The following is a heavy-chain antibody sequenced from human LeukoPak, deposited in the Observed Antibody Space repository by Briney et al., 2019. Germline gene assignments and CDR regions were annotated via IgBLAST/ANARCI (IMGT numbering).Heavy chain of an antibody. CDR2: IWYDGSNK. V-gene: IGHV3-33*08. CDR1: GFTFSSYG. CDR3: ARDPLVDTAMVTGADY. Sequence: SGGSLRLSCAASGFTFSSYGMHWVRQAPGKGLEWVAVIWYDGSNKYYADSVKGRFTISRDNSKNTLYLQMNSLRAEDTAVYYCARDPLVDTAMVTGADYWGQGTLVTVSS. D-gene: IGHD5-18*01. J-gene: IGHJ4*02.